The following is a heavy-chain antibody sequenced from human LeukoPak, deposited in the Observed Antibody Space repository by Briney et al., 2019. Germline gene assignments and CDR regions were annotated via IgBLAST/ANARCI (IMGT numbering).Heavy chain of an antibody. CDR1: GFTFSSYE. CDR3: ARSAGTWFDP. CDR2: ISSSGSTI. V-gene: IGHV3-48*03. D-gene: IGHD1-1*01. J-gene: IGHJ5*02. Sequence: EVQLVESGGGLVQSGGSLRLSCAASGFTFSSYEMNWVRQAPGKGLEWVSYISSSGSTIYYADSVKGRFTISRDNAKNSLYLQMNSLRVEDTAVYYCARSAGTWFDPWGQGTPVTVSS.